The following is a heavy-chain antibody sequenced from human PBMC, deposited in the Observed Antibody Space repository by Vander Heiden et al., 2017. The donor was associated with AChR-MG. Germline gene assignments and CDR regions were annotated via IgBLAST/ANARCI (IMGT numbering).Heavy chain of an antibody. CDR1: GFTFSSYA. J-gene: IGHJ5*02. V-gene: IGHV3-23*01. CDR2: ISGSGGST. CDR3: AKWGIAVAGSGEGWFDP. D-gene: IGHD6-19*01. Sequence: EVQLLEAGGGLVQPGGSLRLSCAASGFTFSSYAMGWVRQAPGKGLEWVSAISGSGGSTYYADSVKGRFTISRDNSKNTLYLQMNSLRAEDTAVYYCAKWGIAVAGSGEGWFDPWGQGTLVTVSS.